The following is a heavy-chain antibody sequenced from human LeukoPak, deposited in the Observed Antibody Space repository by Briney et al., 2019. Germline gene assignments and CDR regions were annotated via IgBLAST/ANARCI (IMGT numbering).Heavy chain of an antibody. J-gene: IGHJ5*02. CDR3: ARRPVVGAWFDP. CDR1: GFTFSSYS. Sequence: SGGSLRLSCAASGFTFSSYSMNWVRQPPGKGLEWIGYIYYSGSTSYNPSLKSRVTISVDTSKIQFSLKLSSVTAADTAVYYCARRPVVGAWFDPWGQGTQVTVSS. D-gene: IGHD3-22*01. CDR2: IYYSGST. V-gene: IGHV4-59*08.